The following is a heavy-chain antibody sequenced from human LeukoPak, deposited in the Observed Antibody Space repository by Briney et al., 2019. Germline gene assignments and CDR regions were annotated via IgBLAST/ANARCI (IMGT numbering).Heavy chain of an antibody. CDR3: ATCKEGCFDY. CDR2: IYYSGST. V-gene: IGHV4-39*07. CDR1: GGSISSSSYY. Sequence: PSETLSLTCTVSGGSISSSSYYWGWIRQPPGKGLEWIGSIYYSGSTYYNPSLKSRVTISVDTSKNQFSLKLSSVTAADTAVYYCATCKEGCFDYWGQGTLVTVSS. J-gene: IGHJ4*02. D-gene: IGHD6-19*01.